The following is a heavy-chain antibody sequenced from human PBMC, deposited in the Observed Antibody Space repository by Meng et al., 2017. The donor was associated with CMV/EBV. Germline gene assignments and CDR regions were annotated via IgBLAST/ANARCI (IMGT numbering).Heavy chain of an antibody. CDR1: GYTFTSYD. V-gene: IGHV1-8*03. D-gene: IGHD6-6*01. J-gene: IGHJ4*02. CDR2: MNPNSGNT. CDR3: ARVKRSIAARRTWYYFDY. Sequence: ASVQVSCKASGYTFTSYDINWVRQATGQGLEWMGWMNPNSGNTGYAQKFQGRVTITRNTSISTAYMELISLRSEDTAVYYCARVKRSIAARRTWYYFDYWGQGTLVTVSS.